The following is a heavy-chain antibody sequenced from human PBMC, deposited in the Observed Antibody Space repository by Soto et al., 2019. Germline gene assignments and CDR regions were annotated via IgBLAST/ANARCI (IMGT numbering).Heavy chain of an antibody. CDR3: SNDLDATVVNVAY. CDR1: GFTFSTYA. Sequence: EVQLLESGGGLVQTGGSLRLSCTASGFTFSTYALSWVRQAPGKGLEWVSTISNSGGSTYYADSMKGRSTISRDNSKNTRYLKMNSLRAEDRAGYYCSNDLDATVVNVAYWRQGTLVTVSS. V-gene: IGHV3-23*01. J-gene: IGHJ4*01. CDR2: ISNSGGST. D-gene: IGHD2-2*01.